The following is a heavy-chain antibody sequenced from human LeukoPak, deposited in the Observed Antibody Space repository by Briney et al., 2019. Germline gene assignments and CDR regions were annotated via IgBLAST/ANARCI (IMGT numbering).Heavy chain of an antibody. CDR1: GFTFSSYG. Sequence: GGSLRLSCVASGFTFSSYGMNWVRQAPGKGLEWVSYISSRGSTIYYAESVKGRFTISRDNAKNSLYLQMNSLRAEDTAVYYCATVGYGSGSNLFGDYFDYWGQGTLVSVSS. D-gene: IGHD3-10*01. V-gene: IGHV3-48*04. CDR2: ISSRGSTI. J-gene: IGHJ4*02. CDR3: ATVGYGSGSNLFGDYFDY.